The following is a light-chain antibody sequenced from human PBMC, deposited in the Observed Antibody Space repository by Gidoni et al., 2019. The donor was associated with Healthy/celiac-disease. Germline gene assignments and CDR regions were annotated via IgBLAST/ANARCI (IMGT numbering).Light chain of an antibody. V-gene: IGKV1-5*03. CDR2: KAS. CDR1: QSSSSW. Sequence: DIQMTQSPSTLSASVADRVTITCRASQSSSSWLAWYQQKPGKAPKLLIYKASSLESGVPSRFSGSGSGTEFTLTISSLQPDDVATYYCQQYNSYSKTFGQGTKVEIK. J-gene: IGKJ1*01. CDR3: QQYNSYSKT.